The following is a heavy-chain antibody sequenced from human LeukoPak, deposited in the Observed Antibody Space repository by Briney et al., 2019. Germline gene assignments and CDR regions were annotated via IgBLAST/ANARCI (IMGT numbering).Heavy chain of an antibody. CDR1: GYTFTIYY. CDR2: INPSGGST. J-gene: IGHJ6*02. D-gene: IGHD6-13*01. Sequence: ASVTVSFTASGYTFTIYYMHWVRQAPGQGLEWMGIINPSGGSTSYAQKFQGRVTMTRDTSTSTVYMELSSLRSEDTAVYYCARERAAAGYYYYYGMDVWGQGTTVTVSS. V-gene: IGHV1-46*01. CDR3: ARERAAAGYYYYYGMDV.